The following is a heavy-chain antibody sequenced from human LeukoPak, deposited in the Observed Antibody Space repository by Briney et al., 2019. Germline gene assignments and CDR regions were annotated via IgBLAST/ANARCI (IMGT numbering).Heavy chain of an antibody. CDR1: GFTFSSYS. Sequence: GGSLRLSCAASGFTFSSYSMNWVSQAPGKGLEWVSSISSSGSYIYYADSVKGRFTISRDNAKNSLYLQMDSLRVEDTAVYYCARDLSSSTSCYTYWGQGTLVTVSS. J-gene: IGHJ4*02. V-gene: IGHV3-21*01. CDR2: ISSSGSYI. CDR3: ARDLSSSTSCYTY. D-gene: IGHD2-2*02.